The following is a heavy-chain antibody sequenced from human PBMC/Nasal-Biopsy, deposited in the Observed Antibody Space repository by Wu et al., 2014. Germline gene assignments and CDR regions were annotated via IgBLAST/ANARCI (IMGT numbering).Heavy chain of an antibody. CDR1: GFTFSSYG. J-gene: IGHJ6*02. CDR2: IWYDGSKE. D-gene: IGHD2-15*01. Sequence: RLSCAASGFTFSSYGMHWVRQAPGKGLEWVAVIWYDGSKEFYADSVKGRFTISRDNSKNTLYLQMNSLRAEDTAIFYCVRAGCSGGSCSHFYYGLDVWGQGTAVTVSS. V-gene: IGHV3-33*01. CDR3: VRAGCSGGSCSHFYYGLDV.